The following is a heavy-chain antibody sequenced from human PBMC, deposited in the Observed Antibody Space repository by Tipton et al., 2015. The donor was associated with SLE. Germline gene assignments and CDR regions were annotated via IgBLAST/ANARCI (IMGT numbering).Heavy chain of an antibody. Sequence: SLRLSCAASGFTFSSYWMNWVRQAPGKEPEWVANIKKDGSDKYYVDSVKGRFTISRDNAMDSLYLQMNSLRGDDTAVYYCARGDGDCWGQGTLVTVSS. CDR3: ARGDGDC. J-gene: IGHJ4*02. CDR2: IKKDGSDK. D-gene: IGHD5-24*01. V-gene: IGHV3-7*01. CDR1: GFTFSSYW.